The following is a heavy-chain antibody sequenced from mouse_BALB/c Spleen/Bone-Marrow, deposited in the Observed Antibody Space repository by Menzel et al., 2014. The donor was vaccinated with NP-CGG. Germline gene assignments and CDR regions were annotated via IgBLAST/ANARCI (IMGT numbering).Heavy chain of an antibody. CDR3: ARSYYDGSSFAY. J-gene: IGHJ3*01. Sequence: VQLQQSGAELAKPGASVKMSCKASGYTFTSYRMHWVKQRPGQGLEWIGYINPSTGYTEYNLKFKDKATLTADKSSSTAYMQLSSLTSEDSAVYYCARSYYDGSSFAYWGQGTLVTVSA. CDR1: GYTFTSYR. V-gene: IGHV1-4*01. CDR2: INPSTGYT. D-gene: IGHD1-1*01.